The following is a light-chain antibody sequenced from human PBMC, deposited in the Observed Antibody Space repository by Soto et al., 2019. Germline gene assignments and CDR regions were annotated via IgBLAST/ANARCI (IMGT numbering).Light chain of an antibody. J-gene: IGKJ4*01. CDR3: QQYGNSHLT. V-gene: IGKV3-20*01. CDR1: QSVSSSY. CDR2: GAS. Sequence: EIVLTQSPGTLSLSPGERATLSCRASQSVSSSYLAWYQQRPGQAPRLLIYGASNRATGIPDRFSGSGSGTDFTLTISRLEHEAFAVYFCQQYGNSHLTLRGWTKVDSK.